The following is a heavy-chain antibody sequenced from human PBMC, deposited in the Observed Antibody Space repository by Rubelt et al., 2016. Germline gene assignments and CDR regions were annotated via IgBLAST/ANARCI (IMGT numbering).Heavy chain of an antibody. V-gene: IGHV1-18*01. J-gene: IGHJ3*02. D-gene: IGHD6-19*01. Sequence: QVQLVQSGAEVKKPGASVKVSCKASGYTFTSYGISWLRQAPGQGLEWMGWISAYNGNTNYAQKLQGRVTMTTDTSTSTAYMELRSLGSDDTAVYYCARDRTWLVPGLDAFDIWGQGTMVTVSS. CDR3: ARDRTWLVPGLDAFDI. CDR1: GYTFTSYG. CDR2: ISAYNGNT.